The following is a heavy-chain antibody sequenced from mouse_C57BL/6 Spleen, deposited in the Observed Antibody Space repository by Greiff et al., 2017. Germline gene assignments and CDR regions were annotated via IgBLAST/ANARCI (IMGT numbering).Heavy chain of an antibody. D-gene: IGHD4-1*01. CDR1: GFTFSDYY. Sequence: EVKLMESEGGLVQPGSSMKLSCTASGFTFSDYYMAWVRQVPEKGLEWVANINYDGSSTYYLDSLKSRFIISRDNAKNILYLQMSSLKSEDTATYYCARGTGSFAYWGQGTLVTVSA. J-gene: IGHJ3*01. CDR2: INYDGSST. V-gene: IGHV5-16*01. CDR3: ARGTGSFAY.